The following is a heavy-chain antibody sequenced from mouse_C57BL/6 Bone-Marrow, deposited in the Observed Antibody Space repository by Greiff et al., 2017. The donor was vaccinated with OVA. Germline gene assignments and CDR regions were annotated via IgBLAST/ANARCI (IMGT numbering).Heavy chain of an antibody. CDR1: EYEFPSHD. CDR3: AKSRGY. CDR2: INSDGGST. J-gene: IGHJ2*01. V-gene: IGHV5-2*01. Sequence: EVMLVESGGGLVKPGESLKLSCESNEYEFPSHDMSWVRKTPEKSLELVGAINSDGGSTYYPDTMERRFIISRDKTNKTLYLQMSSLRSEDTALYYCAKSRGYWGQGTTLTVSS.